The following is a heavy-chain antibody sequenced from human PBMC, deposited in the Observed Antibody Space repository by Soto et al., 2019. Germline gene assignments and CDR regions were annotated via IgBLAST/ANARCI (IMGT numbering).Heavy chain of an antibody. D-gene: IGHD6-6*01. Sequence: PGGSLRLSCAASGFTFSDYYMSWIRQAPGKGLEWVSYISSSGSTIYYADSVKGRFTISRDNAKNSLYLQMNSLRAEDTAVYYCARVSSSSLDFFDYWGQGTLVTVSS. V-gene: IGHV3-11*01. CDR2: ISSSGSTI. J-gene: IGHJ4*02. CDR3: ARVSSSSLDFFDY. CDR1: GFTFSDYY.